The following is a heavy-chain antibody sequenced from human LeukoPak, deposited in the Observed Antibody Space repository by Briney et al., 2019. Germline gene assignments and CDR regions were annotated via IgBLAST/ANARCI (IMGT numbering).Heavy chain of an antibody. V-gene: IGHV3-23*01. CDR2: ISGSGGST. CDR1: GFTFSSYA. CDR3: AKAPIAVAAHFDY. J-gene: IGHJ4*02. D-gene: IGHD6-19*01. Sequence: GGSLTLSCAASGFTFSSYAMGWVRQAPGKGLEWVSAISGSGGSTYYADSVKGRFTISRDNSKNTLYLQMNSLRAEDTAVYYCAKAPIAVAAHFDYWGQGTLVTVSS.